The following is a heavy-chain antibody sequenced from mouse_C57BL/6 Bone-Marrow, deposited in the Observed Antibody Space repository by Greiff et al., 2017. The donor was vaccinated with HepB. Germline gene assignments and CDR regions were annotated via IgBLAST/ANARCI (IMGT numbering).Heavy chain of an antibody. J-gene: IGHJ4*01. V-gene: IGHV10-1*01. CDR3: VRQVGGNYAMDY. D-gene: IGHD1-1*02. Sequence: EVKVVESGGGLVQPKGSLKLSCAASGFSFNTYAMNWVRQAPGKGLEWVARIRSKSNNYATYYADSVKDRFTISRDDSESKLYLQMNNLKTDDTAMYYCVRQVGGNYAMDYWGQGTSVTVSS. CDR2: IRSKSNNYAT. CDR1: GFSFNTYA.